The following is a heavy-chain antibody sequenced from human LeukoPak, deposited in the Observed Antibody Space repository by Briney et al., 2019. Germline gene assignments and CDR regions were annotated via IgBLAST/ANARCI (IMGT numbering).Heavy chain of an antibody. Sequence: SVKVSCKASGGTFSSYAISWVRQAPGQGLEWMGGIIPIFGTANYAQKFQGRVTITADESTSTAYMELSSLRSEDTAVYYCAKDRSRVLLWFGESTTWGQGTLVTVSS. CDR2: IIPIFGTA. J-gene: IGHJ5*02. D-gene: IGHD3-10*01. V-gene: IGHV1-69*13. CDR3: AKDRSRVLLWFGESTT. CDR1: GGTFSSYA.